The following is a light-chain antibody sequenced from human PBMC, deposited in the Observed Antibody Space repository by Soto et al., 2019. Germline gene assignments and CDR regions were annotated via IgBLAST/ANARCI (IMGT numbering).Light chain of an antibody. V-gene: IGKV3-20*01. CDR3: QQYDSSPWT. CDR2: GAS. J-gene: IGKJ1*01. CDR1: QSVSSSF. Sequence: EIVLTQSPGTLSLSPGERATLSCRASQSVSSSFLAWYQQKPGQAPRLLIYGASSRATGIPDRISGSGSGTDFTLTISGLEPEAFAVYYCQQYDSSPWTFGQGTRVEIK.